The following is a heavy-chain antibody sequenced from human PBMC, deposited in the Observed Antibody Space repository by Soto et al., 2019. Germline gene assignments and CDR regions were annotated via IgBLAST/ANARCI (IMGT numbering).Heavy chain of an antibody. CDR3: ARDRGYCSGGSCYRNNWFDP. CDR2: IYYSGST. CDR1: GGSISSYY. D-gene: IGHD2-15*01. Sequence: SETRSLTCTVSGGSISSYYWSWIRQPPGKGLEWIGYIYYSGSTNYNPSLKSRVTISVDTSKNQFSLKLSSVTAADTAVYYCARDRGYCSGGSCYRNNWFDPWGQGTLVTVS. J-gene: IGHJ5*02. V-gene: IGHV4-59*01.